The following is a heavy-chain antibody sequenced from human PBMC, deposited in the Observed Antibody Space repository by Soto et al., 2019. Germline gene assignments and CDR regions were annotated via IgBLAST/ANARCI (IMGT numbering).Heavy chain of an antibody. V-gene: IGHV3-66*01. CDR2: IYSGGST. D-gene: IGHD1-1*01. CDR1: GFTVSSNY. CDR3: ARDLEGGFDP. J-gene: IGHJ5*02. Sequence: EVQLVESGGGLVQPGGSLRLSCAASGFTVSSNYMSWVRQAPGKGLEWVSVIYSGGSTYYADSVKGRFTISRDNSKNTPYLQITSLRAEDKAVYYCARDLEGGFDPWVQGTLVTVTS.